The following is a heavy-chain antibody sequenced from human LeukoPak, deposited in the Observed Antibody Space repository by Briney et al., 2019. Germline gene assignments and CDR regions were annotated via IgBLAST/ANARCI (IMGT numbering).Heavy chain of an antibody. Sequence: KPSETLSLTCAVYGGSFSGYYWSWIRQPPGKGLEWIGEINHSGSTNYNPSLRSRVTISVDTSKNQFSLKLSSVTAADTAVYYCARGGVVGNSAVGVPESYYYYMDVWGKGTTVTVSS. J-gene: IGHJ6*03. D-gene: IGHD2-2*01. CDR3: ARGGVVGNSAVGVPESYYYYMDV. CDR1: GGSFSGYY. CDR2: INHSGST. V-gene: IGHV4-34*01.